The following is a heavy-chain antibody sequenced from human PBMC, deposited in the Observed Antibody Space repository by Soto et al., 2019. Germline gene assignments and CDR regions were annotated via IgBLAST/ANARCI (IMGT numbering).Heavy chain of an antibody. CDR1: GFTFSSYA. D-gene: IGHD4-17*01. CDR3: AKDLGYSYGDYEHDAFEI. Sequence: EVQLLESGGGLVQPGGSLRLSCAASGFTFSSYAMSWVRQAPGQGLEWVSAISGSGGSTYYADSVKGRFTISRDNSKNRLNLQRNSRRAEDTAVYYWAKDLGYSYGDYEHDAFEIWGQGTMVTVSS. J-gene: IGHJ3*02. CDR2: ISGSGGST. V-gene: IGHV3-23*01.